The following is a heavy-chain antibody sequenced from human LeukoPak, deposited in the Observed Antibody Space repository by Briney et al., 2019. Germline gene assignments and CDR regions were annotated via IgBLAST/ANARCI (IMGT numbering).Heavy chain of an antibody. CDR1: GGSFSGYY. J-gene: IGHJ4*02. V-gene: IGHV4-34*01. CDR3: ARTKYSSGYYYSL. Sequence: ASETLSLTCAVYGGSFSGYYWSWIRQPPGKGLEWIGEINHSGSTNYNPSLKSRVTISVDTSKNQFSLKLSSVTAADTAVYYCARTKYSSGYYYSLWGQGTLVTVSS. CDR2: INHSGST. D-gene: IGHD3-22*01.